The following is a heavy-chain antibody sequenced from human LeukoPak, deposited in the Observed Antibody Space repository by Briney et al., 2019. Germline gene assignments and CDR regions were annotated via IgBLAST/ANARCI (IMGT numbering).Heavy chain of an antibody. CDR1: GFTFSSYW. J-gene: IGHJ4*02. Sequence: GGSLRLSCAASGFTFSSYWMSWVRQAPGKGLQWVANIKQDGSEKYYVDSVKGRFTISRDNAKYSLYLQMNSLGAEDTAVYYCARGQARIAATGSSSDYWGQGTLVTVSS. CDR3: ARGQARIAATGSSSDY. D-gene: IGHD6-13*01. CDR2: IKQDGSEK. V-gene: IGHV3-7*01.